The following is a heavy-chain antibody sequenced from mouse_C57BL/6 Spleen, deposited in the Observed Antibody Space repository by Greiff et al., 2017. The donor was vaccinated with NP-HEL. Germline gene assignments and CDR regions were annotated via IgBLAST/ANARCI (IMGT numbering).Heavy chain of an antibody. Sequence: QVQLQQSGPELVKPGASVKISCKASGYAFSSSWMNWVKQRPGKGLEWIGRIYPGDGDTNYNGKFKGKATLTADKSSSTAYMQLSSLTSEDSAVYFCARYTTVGWYFDVWGTGTTVTVSS. CDR2: IYPGDGDT. CDR1: GYAFSSSW. V-gene: IGHV1-82*01. D-gene: IGHD1-1*01. CDR3: ARYTTVGWYFDV. J-gene: IGHJ1*03.